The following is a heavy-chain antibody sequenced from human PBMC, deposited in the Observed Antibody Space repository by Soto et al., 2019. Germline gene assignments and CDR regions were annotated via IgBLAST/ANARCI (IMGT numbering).Heavy chain of an antibody. Sequence: SETLSLTCTVSGGSISSGDYYWSWIRQPPGKGLEWIGYIYYSGSTYYNPSLKSRVTISVDTSKNQFSLKLSSVTAADTAVYYCARERGGYGLFDSWGQGTLVTVSS. CDR2: IYYSGST. V-gene: IGHV4-30-4*01. J-gene: IGHJ4*02. D-gene: IGHD5-18*01. CDR3: ARERGGYGLFDS. CDR1: GGSISSGDYY.